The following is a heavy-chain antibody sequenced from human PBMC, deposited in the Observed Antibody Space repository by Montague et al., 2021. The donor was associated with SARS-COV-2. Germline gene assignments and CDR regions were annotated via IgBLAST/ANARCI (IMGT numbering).Heavy chain of an antibody. D-gene: IGHD1-7*01. J-gene: IGHJ4*02. V-gene: IGHV3-23*01. CDR1: GFAFSTYA. CDR2: INYSGVDA. Sequence: SLRLSCAASGFAFSTYAVSWVRQAPGKGLEWVAVINYSGVDAFYADSVRGRFTISRDNSRNTVYLQMNSLRAADTAVYQCAKHRENSGISYYLDSWGQGTMVTVSS. CDR3: AKHRENSGISYYLDS.